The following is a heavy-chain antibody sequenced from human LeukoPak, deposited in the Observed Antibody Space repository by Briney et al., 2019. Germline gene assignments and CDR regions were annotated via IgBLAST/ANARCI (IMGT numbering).Heavy chain of an antibody. D-gene: IGHD5-12*01. CDR2: IKRKTNGGTT. Sequence: AGSLKLSCAASGFTFSNAFMSWVRQAPRKGLEGVGRIKRKTNGGTTDYAAPGKGRFTISRDDSKNTLYLQMNSLKIEDTAVYYCTTGGLGSGYGFDVWGQGTMVTVSS. J-gene: IGHJ3*01. CDR3: TTGGLGSGYGFDV. CDR1: GFTFSNAF. V-gene: IGHV3-15*01.